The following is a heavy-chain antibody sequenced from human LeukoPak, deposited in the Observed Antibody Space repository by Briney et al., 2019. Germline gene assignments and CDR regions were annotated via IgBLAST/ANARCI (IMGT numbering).Heavy chain of an antibody. CDR2: IYSGAGT. V-gene: IGHV3-66*02. D-gene: IGHD1-26*01. J-gene: IGHJ4*02. Sequence: GGSLRLSCAASGFTVSSNYMSWVRQAPGKGLEWVSIIYSGAGTYYADSVKGRFTIPRDNSKNTLYLQMNSLRAEDTGVYFCAREHQVAATPFDYWGQGTLVTVSS. CDR1: GFTVSSNY. CDR3: AREHQVAATPFDY.